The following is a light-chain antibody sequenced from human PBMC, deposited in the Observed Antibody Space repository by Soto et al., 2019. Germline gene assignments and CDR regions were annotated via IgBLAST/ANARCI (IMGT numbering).Light chain of an antibody. V-gene: IGKV3D-20*02. CDR1: QSVSSSY. CDR3: QQRSNWPT. J-gene: IGKJ5*01. Sequence: EIVLTQSPGTLSLSPGERATLSCRASQSVSSSYLAGYQQKPGQAHRLLIYDASNRATGIPARFSGSGSGTDFTLTISSLESEDFAVYYCQQRSNWPTFGQGTRLEIK. CDR2: DAS.